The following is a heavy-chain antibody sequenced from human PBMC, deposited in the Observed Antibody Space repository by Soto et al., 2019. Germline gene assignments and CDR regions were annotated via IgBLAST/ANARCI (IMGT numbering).Heavy chain of an antibody. V-gene: IGHV4-39*02. CDR2: IDYRGTI. Sequence: XGTLCLTCTVSGGSIATSSDFWAWIRRPPGKGLEWIGSIDYRGTIYNNPSLKSRVTISVDTSKNHFSLKLDSVTAADTALYYCSRRAPEGFDPWGQGTLVTVSS. J-gene: IGHJ5*02. CDR1: GGSIATSSDF. CDR3: SRRAPEGFDP.